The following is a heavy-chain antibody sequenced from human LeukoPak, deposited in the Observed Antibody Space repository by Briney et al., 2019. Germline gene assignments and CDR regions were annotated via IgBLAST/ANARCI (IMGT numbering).Heavy chain of an antibody. V-gene: IGHV3-23*01. Sequence: PGGSLRLSCAASGFTFSSYAMSWVRQAPGKGLEWVSAISGSGGSTYYADSVKGRFTISRDNSKNTLYLQMNSLRAEDTAVYYCASLGAEVSENWFDPWGQGTLVTVSS. D-gene: IGHD3-16*01. J-gene: IGHJ5*02. CDR3: ASLGAEVSENWFDP. CDR2: ISGSGGST. CDR1: GFTFSSYA.